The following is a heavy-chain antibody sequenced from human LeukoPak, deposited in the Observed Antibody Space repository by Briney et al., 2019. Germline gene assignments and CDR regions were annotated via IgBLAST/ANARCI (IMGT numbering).Heavy chain of an antibody. CDR3: AGDNLGSWDY. CDR2: INADGSST. CDR1: GFTFSSYW. D-gene: IGHD3-10*01. J-gene: IGHJ4*02. V-gene: IGHV3-74*01. Sequence: GGSLRLSRAASGFTFSSYWMHWARQVPGKGLVWVSRINADGSSTTYADSVKGRFTISRDNAKNTLYLQMNSLRADDTGVYYCAGDNLGSWDYSGQGTLVTVSS.